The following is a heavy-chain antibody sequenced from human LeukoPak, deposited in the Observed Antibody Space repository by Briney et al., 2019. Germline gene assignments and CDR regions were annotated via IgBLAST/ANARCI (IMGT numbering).Heavy chain of an antibody. CDR3: ARPLWFGVSPPAY. J-gene: IGHJ4*02. V-gene: IGHV3-66*02. CDR2: IYSGGST. CDR1: GFTVSSNY. D-gene: IGHD3-10*01. Sequence: GGSLRLSCAASGFTVSSNYMSWVRQAPGEGLEWVSVIYSGGSTYYADSVKGRFTISRDNSKNTLYLQMNSLRAEDTAVYYCARPLWFGVSPPAYWGKETLVTFPS.